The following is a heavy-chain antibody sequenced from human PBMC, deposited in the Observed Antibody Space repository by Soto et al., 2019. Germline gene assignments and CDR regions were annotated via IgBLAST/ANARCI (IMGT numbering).Heavy chain of an antibody. J-gene: IGHJ6*03. CDR2: ISSSSSYI. V-gene: IGHV3-21*01. D-gene: IGHD2-15*01. Sequence: ESGGGLVKPGGSLRLSCAASGFTFSSYSMNWVRQAPGKGLEWVSSISSSSSYIYYADSVKGRFTISRDNAKNSLYLQMNSLRAEDTAVYYCARGGYCSGGSCYSTYYYYYYMDVWGKGTTVTVSS. CDR3: ARGGYCSGGSCYSTYYYYYYMDV. CDR1: GFTFSSYS.